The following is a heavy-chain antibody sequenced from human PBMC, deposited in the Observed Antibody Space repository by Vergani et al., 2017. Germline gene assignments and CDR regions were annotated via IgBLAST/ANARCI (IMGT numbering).Heavy chain of an antibody. J-gene: IGHJ3*02. Sequence: QVQLVQSGAEVKKPGSSVKVSCKASGGTFSSYAISWVRQAPGQWLEWMGGIIPIFGTANYAQKFQGRVTITADKSTSTAYMELSSLRSEDTAVYYCARGTTVTPLGHVFAFDIWGQGTMVTVSS. CDR2: IIPIFGTA. CDR1: GGTFSSYA. D-gene: IGHD4-17*01. V-gene: IGHV1-69*06. CDR3: ARGTTVTPLGHVFAFDI.